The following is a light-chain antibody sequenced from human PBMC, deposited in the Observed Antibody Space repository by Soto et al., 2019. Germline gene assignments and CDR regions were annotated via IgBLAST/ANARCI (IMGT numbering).Light chain of an antibody. Sequence: QSVLTQPASVSGSPGQSITISCTGTSSDVGGYNYVSWYQQYPGKAPKLMIYHVSNRPSGVSNRFSGSKSGNSASLTISGLQAEDEADYYCSSYTSTSTYVFGTGTNSPS. V-gene: IGLV2-14*01. CDR1: SSDVGGYNY. J-gene: IGLJ1*01. CDR2: HVS. CDR3: SSYTSTSTYV.